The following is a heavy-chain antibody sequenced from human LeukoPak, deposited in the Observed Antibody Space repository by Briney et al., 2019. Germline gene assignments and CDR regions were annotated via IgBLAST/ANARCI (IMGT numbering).Heavy chain of an antibody. J-gene: IGHJ4*02. CDR1: GYTFTSYG. CDR3: ARGVAAGIWYYFDY. CDR2: ISAYNGKT. D-gene: IGHD6-13*01. Sequence: ASVKVSCKASGYTFTSYGINWVRQAPGQGLEWMGWISAYNGKTNYAQKVQGRVTTTTDTSTNTAYMELRSLRSDDTAAYYCARGVAAGIWYYFDYWGQGTLVTVSS. V-gene: IGHV1-18*01.